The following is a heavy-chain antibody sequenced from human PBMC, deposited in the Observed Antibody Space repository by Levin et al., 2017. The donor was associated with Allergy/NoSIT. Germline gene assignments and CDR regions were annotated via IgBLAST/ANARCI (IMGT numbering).Heavy chain of an antibody. CDR1: RFAFSTYW. J-gene: IGHJ4*02. Sequence: GGSLRLSCAASRFAFSTYWMHSVRQAPGKGLVWVSRINSDGSTTDYADSVKGRFTISRDNAKNSLYLQMNSLRVDDTAVYYCATGKDSTGYHSCDNWGQGTLVTVSS. CDR2: INSDGSTT. CDR3: ATGKDSTGYHSCDN. D-gene: IGHD3-22*01. V-gene: IGHV3-74*01.